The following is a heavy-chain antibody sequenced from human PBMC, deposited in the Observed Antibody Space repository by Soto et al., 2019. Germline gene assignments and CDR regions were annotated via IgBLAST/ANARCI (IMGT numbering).Heavy chain of an antibody. CDR1: GDSVSSRSAA. Sequence: SQTLSLTCAISGDSVSSRSAAWNWIRQSPSRGLEWLGRTYYRSKWYNDYAVSVKSRITINPDTSKNQFSLKLSSVTAADTALDYCAGGAVATIHHRRRLDYWGQGTLVTVSS. CDR3: AGGAVATIHHRRRLDY. D-gene: IGHD5-12*01. CDR2: TYYRSKWYN. V-gene: IGHV6-1*01. J-gene: IGHJ4*02.